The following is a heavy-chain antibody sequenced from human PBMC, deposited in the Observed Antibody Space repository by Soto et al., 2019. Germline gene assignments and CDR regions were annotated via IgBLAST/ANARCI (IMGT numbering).Heavy chain of an antibody. J-gene: IGHJ6*02. Sequence: PGGSLRLSCAASGFTFSSYSMNWVRQAPGKGLEWVSYISSSSSTIYYAESVKGRFTISRDSAKNSLYLQMKSLRDEDTVVYYCARPEYSSSSYGMDVWGQGTTVTVSS. CDR2: ISSSSSTI. CDR3: ARPEYSSSSYGMDV. CDR1: GFTFSSYS. V-gene: IGHV3-48*02. D-gene: IGHD6-6*01.